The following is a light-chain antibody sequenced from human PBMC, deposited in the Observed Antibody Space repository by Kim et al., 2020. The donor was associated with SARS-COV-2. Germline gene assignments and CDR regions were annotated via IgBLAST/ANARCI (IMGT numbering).Light chain of an antibody. Sequence: EVVLTQSPATLSLSPGDRATLSCRASQNVNNYLAWYQQKPGQPPRLLLYDVSNRATGIPARFSGTGSGTDFTLTIKSLEPEDFAVYYCQHRKNWPVTFGGGTKLEI. J-gene: IGKJ4*01. CDR2: DVS. CDR1: QNVNNY. V-gene: IGKV3-11*01. CDR3: QHRKNWPVT.